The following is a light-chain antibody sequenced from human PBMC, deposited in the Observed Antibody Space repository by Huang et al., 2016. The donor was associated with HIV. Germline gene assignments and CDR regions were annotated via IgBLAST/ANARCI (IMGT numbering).Light chain of an antibody. CDR1: QSISSW. Sequence: DIQMTQSPSTLSASVGDRVTITCRASQSISSWLVWYQQKPGKAPKLLIYKASSLQSGVPSRFSGSGSGTEFTLTISSLQPDDFATYYCQQYKSYSTFGQGTKLEIK. J-gene: IGKJ2*01. V-gene: IGKV1-5*03. CDR2: KAS. CDR3: QQYKSYST.